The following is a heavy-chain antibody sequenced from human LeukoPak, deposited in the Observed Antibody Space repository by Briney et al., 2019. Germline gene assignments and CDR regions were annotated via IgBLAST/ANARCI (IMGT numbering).Heavy chain of an antibody. V-gene: IGHV1-18*01. D-gene: IGHD3-3*01. J-gene: IGHJ6*03. CDR1: GYTFTSYG. CDR2: ISAYNGDT. CDR3: ARGYDFWSGSYHYYMDV. Sequence: ASVKVSCKASGYTFTSYGFSWVRQAPGQGLEWMGWISAYNGDTKYALNLQGRVTITRNTSISTAYMELSSLRSEDTAVYYCARGYDFWSGSYHYYMDVWGKGTTVTVSS.